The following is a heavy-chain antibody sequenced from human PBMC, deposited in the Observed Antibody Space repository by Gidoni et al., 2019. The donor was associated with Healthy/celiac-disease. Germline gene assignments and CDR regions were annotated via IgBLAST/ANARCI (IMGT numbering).Heavy chain of an antibody. CDR1: GFTCSSYW. J-gene: IGHJ4*02. V-gene: IGHV3-7*01. CDR3: ARAAGYMDFDY. Sequence: EVQLVESGGGLVQPGGSLRLSCAASGFTCSSYWMSWVRQAPGKGLEWVANIKQDGSEKYYVDSVKGRFTISRDNAKNSLYLQMNSLRAEDTAVYYCARAAGYMDFDYWGQGTLVTVSS. D-gene: IGHD5-18*01. CDR2: IKQDGSEK.